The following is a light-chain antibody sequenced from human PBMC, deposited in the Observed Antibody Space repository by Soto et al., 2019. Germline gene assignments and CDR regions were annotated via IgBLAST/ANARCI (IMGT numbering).Light chain of an antibody. CDR1: QGISNY. CDR3: QQYNTAPYT. CDR2: EAS. V-gene: IGKV1-27*01. J-gene: IGKJ5*01. Sequence: DIKITQSPSSLSASVGDRVTITYRASQGISNYLAWYQQKPGKVPKLLIYEASNLQSGVPSRFRGGGSGTEFTLTISSLQPDDFATYYCQQYNTAPYTFGQGTRLEIK.